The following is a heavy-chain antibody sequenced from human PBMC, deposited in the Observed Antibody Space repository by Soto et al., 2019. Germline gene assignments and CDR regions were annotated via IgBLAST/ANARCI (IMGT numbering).Heavy chain of an antibody. D-gene: IGHD1-7*01. CDR2: IYHSGST. CDR1: GGSISSSNW. V-gene: IGHV4-4*02. CDR3: ARGENYGAGDYYYYGMDV. Sequence: PSETLSLTCAVSGGSISSSNWWSWVRQPPGKGLEWIGEIYHSGSTNYNPSLKSRVTISVDKSKNQFSLKLSSVTAADTAVYYCARGENYGAGDYYYYGMDVWGQGTTVTVSS. J-gene: IGHJ6*02.